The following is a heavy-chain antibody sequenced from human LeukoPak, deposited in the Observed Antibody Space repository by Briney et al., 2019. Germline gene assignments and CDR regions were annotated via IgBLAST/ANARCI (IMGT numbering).Heavy chain of an antibody. CDR3: AREECSSGSPGSYYFDY. CDR1: GFTFSSYS. D-gene: IGHD6-19*01. J-gene: IGHJ4*02. V-gene: IGHV3-21*01. Sequence: GGSLRLSCAASGFTFSSYSMNWVRQAPGKGLEWVSSISRSSSYIYYADSVKGRFTTSRDNAKNSLYLQMTSMRAEDTAVYYCAREECSSGSPGSYYFDYWGQGTLVTVSS. CDR2: ISRSSSYI.